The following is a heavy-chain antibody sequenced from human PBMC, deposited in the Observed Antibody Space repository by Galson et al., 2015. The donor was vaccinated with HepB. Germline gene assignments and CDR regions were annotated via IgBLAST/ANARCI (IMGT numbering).Heavy chain of an antibody. D-gene: IGHD5-18*01. CDR3: VKGVDTAMINFDY. CDR1: GFTSSSYA. J-gene: IGHJ4*02. V-gene: IGHV3-64D*06. Sequence: SLRLSCAASGFTSSSYAMHWVRQAPGKGLEYVSAISSDGGSTYYADSVKGRFTISRDNSKNTLYLQMSSLRAEDTAVYYCVKGVDTAMINFDYWGQGTLVTVSS. CDR2: ISSDGGST.